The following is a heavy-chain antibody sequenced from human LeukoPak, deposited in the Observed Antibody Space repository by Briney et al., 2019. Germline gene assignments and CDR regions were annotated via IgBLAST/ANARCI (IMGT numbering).Heavy chain of an antibody. Sequence: PSETLSLTCTVSGGSVSSYFWSWIRQPPGKGLEWIAYNSYSGSTNYNHSLKRRVTRPVDTSNNQYSLRVSSMTAADTAVYYCARHSRVYSSSSGTYEYWGQGTLVTVSS. CDR2: NSYSGST. D-gene: IGHD6-6*01. V-gene: IGHV4-59*08. J-gene: IGHJ4*02. CDR3: ARHSRVYSSSSGTYEY. CDR1: GGSVSSYF.